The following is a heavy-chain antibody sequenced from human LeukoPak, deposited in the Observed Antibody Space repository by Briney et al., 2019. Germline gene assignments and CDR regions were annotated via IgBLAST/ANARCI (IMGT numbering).Heavy chain of an antibody. CDR1: GFTFSDYY. V-gene: IGHV3-11*01. CDR3: ASDLPLEWLFAAPTYYYMDV. Sequence: SGGSLRLSCAASGFTFSDYYMSWIRQAPGKGLEWVSYISSSGSTIYYADSVKGRFTIPRDNAKNSLYLQMNSLRAEDTAVYYCASDLPLEWLFAAPTYYYMDVWGKGTTVTVPS. J-gene: IGHJ6*03. CDR2: ISSSGSTI. D-gene: IGHD3-3*01.